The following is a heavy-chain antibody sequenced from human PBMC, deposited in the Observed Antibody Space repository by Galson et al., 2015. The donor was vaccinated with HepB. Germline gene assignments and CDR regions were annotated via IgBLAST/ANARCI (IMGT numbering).Heavy chain of an antibody. CDR2: IYYSGSS. CDR1: GASITSSGFY. Sequence: SETLSLTCTVSGASITSSGFYWGWIRQTPGRGLEWIGSIYYSGSSYYNPSLKSRVTISVDRFRNQFSLKMSSVTAADTAIYYCALSRRGRWLQVIDPFDIWGQGTMVTVSS. V-gene: IGHV4-39*01. CDR3: ALSRRGRWLQVIDPFDI. D-gene: IGHD5-24*01. J-gene: IGHJ3*02.